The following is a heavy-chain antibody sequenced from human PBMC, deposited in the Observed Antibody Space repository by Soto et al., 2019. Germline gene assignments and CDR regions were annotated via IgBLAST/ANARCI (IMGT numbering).Heavy chain of an antibody. D-gene: IGHD2-15*01. J-gene: IGHJ6*03. Sequence: EVQLVESGGGLVQPGGSLRLSCAASGFTFSNYWMYWVRQAPGKGLVWVSRINSDGSVSSYADSVKDRLTISRDNVKNTLYLQMDSLRAEDTAVYYCARGDCVGGTCYSLAGSFYYYMDVWGKGTTVTVFS. CDR1: GFTFSNYW. CDR2: INSDGSVS. V-gene: IGHV3-74*01. CDR3: ARGDCVGGTCYSLAGSFYYYMDV.